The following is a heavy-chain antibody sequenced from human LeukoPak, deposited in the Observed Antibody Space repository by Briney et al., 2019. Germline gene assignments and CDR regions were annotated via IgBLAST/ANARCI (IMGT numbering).Heavy chain of an antibody. V-gene: IGHV3-74*01. Sequence: GGSLRLSCAASGFTFSSYWMHWVRQAPGKGLVWVSRINSDGSSTSYADSVKGRFTISRDNAKNTLYLQMNSLRAEDTAVYYSARDLHDYSINYYYYGMDVWGQGTTVTVSS. J-gene: IGHJ6*02. CDR3: ARDLHDYSINYYYYGMDV. CDR2: INSDGSST. CDR1: GFTFSSYW. D-gene: IGHD4-11*01.